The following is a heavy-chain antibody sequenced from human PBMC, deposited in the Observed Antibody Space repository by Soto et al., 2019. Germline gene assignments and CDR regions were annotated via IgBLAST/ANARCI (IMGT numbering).Heavy chain of an antibody. Sequence: EVQLVESGGGLVQPGGSLRLSCAASGITVSSNYMSWVRQAPGKGLEWVSVIYSGGSTYYADSVKGRFTISRDNSKNTLYLQMNSLRAEDTAVYYCARDFYYYGSGTMGGYFDYWGQGPLVTVSS. J-gene: IGHJ4*02. CDR1: GITVSSNY. CDR2: IYSGGST. CDR3: ARDFYYYGSGTMGGYFDY. V-gene: IGHV3-66*01. D-gene: IGHD3-10*01.